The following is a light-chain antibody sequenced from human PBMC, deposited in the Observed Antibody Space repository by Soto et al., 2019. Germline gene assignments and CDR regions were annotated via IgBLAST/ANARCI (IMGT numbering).Light chain of an antibody. J-gene: IGKJ5*01. CDR3: QQYGSSIT. CDR2: GAS. V-gene: IGKV3-20*01. Sequence: EIVLTQSPGTLSLSPGERATLSCRASQSVSSSYLAWYQQKPGQAPRLLIYGASSRATGIPDRFSGSGSGTDFTHTISRLEPEDFAVYYCQQYGSSITFGQGTRLEI. CDR1: QSVSSSY.